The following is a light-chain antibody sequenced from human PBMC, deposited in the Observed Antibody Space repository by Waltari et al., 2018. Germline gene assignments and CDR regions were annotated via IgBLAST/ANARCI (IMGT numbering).Light chain of an antibody. Sequence: DRRIPHSPSSGSPSVGDSVTITCRASQGISSWLAWYQQKPGKAPKLLIYAASSLQSGVPSRFSGSGSGTDFTLTISSLQPEDFATYYCQQANSFPYTFGQGTKLEIK. V-gene: IGKV1-12*01. CDR2: AAS. CDR3: QQANSFPYT. J-gene: IGKJ2*01. CDR1: QGISSW.